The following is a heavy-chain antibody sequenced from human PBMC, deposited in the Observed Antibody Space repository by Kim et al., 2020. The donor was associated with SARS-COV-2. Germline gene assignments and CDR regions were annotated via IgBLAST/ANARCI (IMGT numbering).Heavy chain of an antibody. CDR1: GYSFTSYW. CDR2: IYPGDSDT. J-gene: IGHJ6*02. D-gene: IGHD1-26*01. V-gene: IGHV5-51*01. Sequence: GESLKISCKGSGYSFTSYWIGWVRQMPGKGLEWMGIIYPGDSDTRYSPSFQGQVTISADKSISTAYLQWSSLKASDTAMYYCARLGGSFFSMADYYYYGMDVWGQGTTVTVSS. CDR3: ARLGGSFFSMADYYYYGMDV.